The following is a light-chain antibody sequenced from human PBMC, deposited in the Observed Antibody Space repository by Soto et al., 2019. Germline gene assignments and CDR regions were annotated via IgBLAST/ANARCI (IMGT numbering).Light chain of an antibody. J-gene: IGLJ2*01. V-gene: IGLV6-57*04. CDR3: QSYDSSTVV. CDR2: KDN. Sequence: NFMLTQPHSVSESPGKTVTISCTRSSGSIASNYVQWYQQRPGSAPTAVISKDNQRPSGVPDRFSGSVDTSSNSASLTISGLKTEDEADYYCQSYDSSTVVFGGGTKLTVL. CDR1: SGSIASNY.